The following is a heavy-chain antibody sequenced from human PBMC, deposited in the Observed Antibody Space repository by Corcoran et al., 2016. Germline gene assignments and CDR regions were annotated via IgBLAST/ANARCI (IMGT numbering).Heavy chain of an antibody. Sequence: EVQLVESGGGLVQPGGSLRLSCAASGFTFSSYDMHWVRQATGKGLEWVSAIGTAGDTYYPGSVKGRFTISRENAKNSLYLQMNSLRAGDTAVYYCARGCEATSPYYYYGMDVWGQGTTVTVSS. J-gene: IGHJ6*02. D-gene: IGHD1-26*01. CDR3: ARGCEATSPYYYYGMDV. CDR2: IGTAGDT. CDR1: GFTFSSYD. V-gene: IGHV3-13*01.